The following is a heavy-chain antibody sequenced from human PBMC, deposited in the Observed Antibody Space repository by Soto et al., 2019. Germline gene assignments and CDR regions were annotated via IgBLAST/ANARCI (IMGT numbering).Heavy chain of an antibody. D-gene: IGHD2-2*01. Sequence: GGSLRLSCAASGFTFSSYSMNWVRQAPGKGLEWVSYISSSSSTIYYADSVKGRFTISRDNAKNSLYLQMNSLRDEDTAVYYCARDSVVGRYYGMDVWGQGTTVTVSS. CDR1: GFTFSSYS. CDR3: ARDSVVGRYYGMDV. CDR2: ISSSSSTI. V-gene: IGHV3-48*02. J-gene: IGHJ6*02.